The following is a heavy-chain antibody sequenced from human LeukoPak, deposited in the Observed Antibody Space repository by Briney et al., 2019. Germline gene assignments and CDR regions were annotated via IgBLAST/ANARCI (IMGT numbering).Heavy chain of an antibody. Sequence: PSETLSLTCTVSGGSISSYYWSWIRQPPGKGLEWIGEINHSGSPNYNPSLKSRVTISIDTSKKQFSLKLSPVTAADTAVYYCARDLSDYYGSGSYRPIDAFDIWGQGTMVTVSS. V-gene: IGHV4-34*01. J-gene: IGHJ3*02. CDR2: INHSGSP. CDR3: ARDLSDYYGSGSYRPIDAFDI. CDR1: GGSISSYY. D-gene: IGHD3-10*01.